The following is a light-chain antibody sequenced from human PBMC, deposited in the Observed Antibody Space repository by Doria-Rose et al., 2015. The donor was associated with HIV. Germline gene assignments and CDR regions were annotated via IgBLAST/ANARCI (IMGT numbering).Light chain of an antibody. V-gene: IGKV1-39*01. CDR2: AAS. J-gene: IGKJ1*01. CDR1: TY. CDR3: QQTYSSPPWT. Sequence: TYVNLFQQEPGKAPTLLIYAASRLQSGVPSRFSGSGSGTDFTLTILGLQPGDFATYYCQQTYSSPPWTFGQGTKVEMK.